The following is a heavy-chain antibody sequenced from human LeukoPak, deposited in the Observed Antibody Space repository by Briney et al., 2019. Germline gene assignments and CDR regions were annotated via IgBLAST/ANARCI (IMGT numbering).Heavy chain of an antibody. D-gene: IGHD2-21*01. Sequence: GGSLRLSCVASGFTFNTYAMHWVRQAPGKGLEWVAVISYDGSNKFYADSVKGRFTISRDNSKNTLYLQMNSLRAEDTAVYYCARGLVIPYYFDYWGQGTLVTVSS. J-gene: IGHJ4*02. CDR1: GFTFNTYA. CDR2: ISYDGSNK. V-gene: IGHV3-30-3*01. CDR3: ARGLVIPYYFDY.